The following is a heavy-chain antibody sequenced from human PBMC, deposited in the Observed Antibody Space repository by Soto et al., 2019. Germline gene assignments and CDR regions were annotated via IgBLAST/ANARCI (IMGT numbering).Heavy chain of an antibody. CDR3: AKDFRTYYDILTGPDY. D-gene: IGHD3-9*01. J-gene: IGHJ4*02. Sequence: PGGSLRLSCAASGFTFSSYGMNWVRQAPGKGLEWVSSISSSSSYIYYADSVEGRFTISRDNAKNSLYLQMNSLRAEDTAVYCCAKDFRTYYDILTGPDYWGQGTLVTVSS. CDR2: ISSSSSYI. V-gene: IGHV3-21*01. CDR1: GFTFSSYG.